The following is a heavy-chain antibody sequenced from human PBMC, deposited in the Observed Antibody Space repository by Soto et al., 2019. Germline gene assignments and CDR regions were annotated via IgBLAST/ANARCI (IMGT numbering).Heavy chain of an antibody. CDR3: ARRAGYQLMGDGGWFDP. D-gene: IGHD2-2*01. V-gene: IGHV3-33*01. CDR2: IWYDGSNK. CDR1: GFSFTNHG. Sequence: QVQLVESGGGVVQPGRSLRLSCAASGFSFTNHGMHWVRQTPGKGLEWVAVIWYDGSNKYYADSVKGRFTISRDTSKNTLYLQMNSLRAEDTAVYYCARRAGYQLMGDGGWFDPWGQGILVTVSS. J-gene: IGHJ5*02.